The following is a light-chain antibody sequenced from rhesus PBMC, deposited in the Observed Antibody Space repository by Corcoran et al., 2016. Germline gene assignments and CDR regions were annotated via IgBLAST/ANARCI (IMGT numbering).Light chain of an antibody. CDR3: QHVYGTPPCS. CDR2: KAS. J-gene: IGKJ2*01. Sequence: DIQMTQSPSSLSASVGDRVTITCRASENVNNYLNWYQQKPGKAPKLLIYKASTLQSGVPSRFSGSGTGTDYTFTISSLQPEDVATYYCQHVYGTPPCSFGQGTKVEIK. CDR1: ENVNNY. V-gene: IGKV1-74*01.